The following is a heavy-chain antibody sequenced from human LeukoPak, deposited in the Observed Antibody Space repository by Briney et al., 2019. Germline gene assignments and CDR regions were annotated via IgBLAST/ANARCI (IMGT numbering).Heavy chain of an antibody. J-gene: IGHJ4*02. V-gene: IGHV3-21*01. CDR3: ARGSYSSGWSFDY. CDR2: ISSSSSYI. D-gene: IGHD6-19*01. CDR1: GSTFSSYS. Sequence: GGSLRLSCAASGSTFSSYSMNWVRQAPGKGLEWVSSISSSSSYIYYADSVKGRFTISRDNAKNSLYLQMNSLRAEDTAVYYCARGSYSSGWSFDYWGQGTLVTVSS.